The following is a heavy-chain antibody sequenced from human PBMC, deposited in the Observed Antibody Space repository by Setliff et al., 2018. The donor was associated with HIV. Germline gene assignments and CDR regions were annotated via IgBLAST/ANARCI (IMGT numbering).Heavy chain of an antibody. CDR2: IYNSGYS. CDR3: ARGDGYRANDAYYDTGMDV. V-gene: IGHV4-59*01. CDR1: GAPISSYY. Sequence: KTSETLSLTCKVSGAPISSYYWNWIRQPPGKGLEWIGYIYNSGYSNSKPSLKSRVTISLDTSKNQFSLKLSSVTAADTAVYYCARGDGYRANDAYYDTGMDVWGQGITVTVS. D-gene: IGHD5-12*01. J-gene: IGHJ6*02.